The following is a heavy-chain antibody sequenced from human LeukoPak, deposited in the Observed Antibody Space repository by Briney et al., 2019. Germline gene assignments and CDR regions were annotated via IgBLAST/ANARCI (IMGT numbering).Heavy chain of an antibody. Sequence: SETLSLTCTVSGGSISSYYWSWIRQPAGKVLESIGRIYTSGSTNYNPSLKSRVTMSVDTSKNQFSLKLSSVTAADTAVYYCARDNRRYSSSWYNWFDPWGQGTLVTVSS. CDR2: IYTSGST. CDR3: ARDNRRYSSSWYNWFDP. D-gene: IGHD6-13*01. J-gene: IGHJ5*02. V-gene: IGHV4-4*07. CDR1: GGSISSYY.